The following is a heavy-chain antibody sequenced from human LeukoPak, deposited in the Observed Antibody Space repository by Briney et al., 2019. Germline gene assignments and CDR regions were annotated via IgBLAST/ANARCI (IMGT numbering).Heavy chain of an antibody. D-gene: IGHD1-26*01. J-gene: IGHJ4*02. V-gene: IGHV3-30*02. CDR1: GFTFSSYG. Sequence: GGSLRLSCAASGFTFSSYGMHWARQAPGKGLEWVAFIRSDGSAIYYAESVKGRFTISRDNSKNTLDLQMNSLRGEDTAVYYCARDQTKWELLGYWGQETLVTVSS. CDR2: IRSDGSAI. CDR3: ARDQTKWELLGY.